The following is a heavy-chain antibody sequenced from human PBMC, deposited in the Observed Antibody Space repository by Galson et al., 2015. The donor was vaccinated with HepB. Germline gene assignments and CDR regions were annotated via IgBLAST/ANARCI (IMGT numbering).Heavy chain of an antibody. J-gene: IGHJ4*02. CDR2: IKQDGSEK. V-gene: IGHV3-7*03. CDR3: ARDFGTDLTTTFDY. Sequence: SLRLSCAASGFTFSSYWMSWVRQAPGKGLEWVANIKQDGSEKYYVDSVKGRFTISRDNAKNSLYLQMNSLRAEDTAVYYCARDFGTDLTTTFDYWGQGTLVTVSS. CDR1: GFTFSSYW. D-gene: IGHD1-1*01.